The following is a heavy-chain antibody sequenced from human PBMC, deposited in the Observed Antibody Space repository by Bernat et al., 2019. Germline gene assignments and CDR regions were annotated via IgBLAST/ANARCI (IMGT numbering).Heavy chain of an antibody. J-gene: IGHJ3*02. CDR1: GGSISGYY. Sequence: QVQLQESGPGLVKPSETLSLTCSVSGGSISGYYWSWIRQPPGKELEWIGYIYYSGSTNYNPSLMSRITFSVDTSKNQFSLNLKSVTAADTAVYFCARDLSGGGHAFDIWGQGTVVTVSS. CDR3: ARDLSGGGHAFDI. D-gene: IGHD2-15*01. CDR2: IYYSGST. V-gene: IGHV4-59*01.